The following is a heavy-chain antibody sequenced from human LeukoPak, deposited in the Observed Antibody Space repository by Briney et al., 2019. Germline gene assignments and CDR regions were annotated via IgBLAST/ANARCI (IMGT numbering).Heavy chain of an antibody. Sequence: GGSLRLSCAASGFKFSSYSMKWVRQAPGKGLEWVSFISSSSSYIYYADSGKGRFTISRDNAKNSLYLQMNSLRAEDTAVYYCARGTMFPYYFDYWGQGTLVTVSS. CDR2: ISSSSSYI. CDR3: ARGTMFPYYFDY. J-gene: IGHJ4*02. V-gene: IGHV3-21*01. CDR1: GFKFSSYS. D-gene: IGHD3-10*02.